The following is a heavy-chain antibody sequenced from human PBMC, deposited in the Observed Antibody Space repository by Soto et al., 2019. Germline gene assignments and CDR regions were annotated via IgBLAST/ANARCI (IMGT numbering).Heavy chain of an antibody. D-gene: IGHD3-10*01. CDR3: ARGGNYYAGDSSFVHKWHLFDY. V-gene: IGHV3-30-3*01. J-gene: IGHJ4*02. CDR2: IWYDGSNK. Sequence: QVQLVESGGGVVQPGRSLRLSCAASGFSFSTFAMHWVRQAPGKGLEWVAIIWYDGSNKFYVDSVKGRFSISRDNSRNTLYLQMNSLRAEDTAVYYCARGGNYYAGDSSFVHKWHLFDYCGQGTLVTVSS. CDR1: GFSFSTFA.